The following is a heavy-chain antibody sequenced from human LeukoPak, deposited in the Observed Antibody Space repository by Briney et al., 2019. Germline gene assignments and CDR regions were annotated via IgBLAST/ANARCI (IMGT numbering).Heavy chain of an antibody. J-gene: IGHJ4*02. CDR3: AKAGGDIKYRHFDF. V-gene: IGHV3-7*01. D-gene: IGHD2-2*01. Sequence: PGGSLRPSSAASGFSFSSYCMNWVRQAPGKGLVWVAIIREDGSETYYVDSVKGRFTISRDNAKNSLYLQMNSLRVEDTAVYYCAKAGGDIKYRHFDFWGQGTLVTVSS. CDR2: IREDGSET. CDR1: GFSFSSYC.